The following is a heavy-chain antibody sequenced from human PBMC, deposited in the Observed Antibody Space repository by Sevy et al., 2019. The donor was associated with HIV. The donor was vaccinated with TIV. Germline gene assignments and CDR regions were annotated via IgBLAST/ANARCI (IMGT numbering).Heavy chain of an antibody. CDR1: GDSVSSNSAA. J-gene: IGHJ4*02. V-gene: IGHV6-1*01. D-gene: IGHD1-7*01. CDR3: ARGVGITGTCFDY. CDR2: TYYRSKWYN. Sequence: QSQTLSLTCAISGDSVSSNSAAWNWIRQSPSRGLEWLGRTYYRSKWYNDYAGPVKSRITIKPDTSKNQFSLQLNSVTPEDTAVYYCARGVGITGTCFDYWGQGTLVTVSS.